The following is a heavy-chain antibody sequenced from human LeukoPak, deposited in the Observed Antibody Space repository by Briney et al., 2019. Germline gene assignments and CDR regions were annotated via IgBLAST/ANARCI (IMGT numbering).Heavy chain of an antibody. J-gene: IGHJ6*03. D-gene: IGHD3-10*01. Sequence: GGSLRPSCAASGFTFDDYAMHWVRQAPGKGLEWVSGISWNSGSIGYADSVKGRFTISRDNAKNSLYLQMNSLRAEDTALYYCAKGVRYYYYMDVWGKGTTVTVSS. CDR3: AKGVRYYYYMDV. CDR1: GFTFDDYA. CDR2: ISWNSGSI. V-gene: IGHV3-9*01.